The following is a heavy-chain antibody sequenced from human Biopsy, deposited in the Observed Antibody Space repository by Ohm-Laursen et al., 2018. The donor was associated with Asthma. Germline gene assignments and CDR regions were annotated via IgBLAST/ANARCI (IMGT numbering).Heavy chain of an antibody. V-gene: IGHV3-30*03. J-gene: IGHJ3*02. CDR2: ISYDGGNK. Sequence: SLRLSCAASGFSFSNFAIHWVRQAPGKGLEWVAVISYDGGNKFYGDSVKGRFTLSRDNSRNTLYLQMNSLRVEDTAIYYCARTHERWTSIQDDALDIWGQGTMVIVST. CDR1: GFSFSNFA. CDR3: ARTHERWTSIQDDALDI. D-gene: IGHD4-23*01.